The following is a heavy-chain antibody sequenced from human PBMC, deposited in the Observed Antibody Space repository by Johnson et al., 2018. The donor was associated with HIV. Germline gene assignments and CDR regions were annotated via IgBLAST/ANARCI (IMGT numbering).Heavy chain of an antibody. D-gene: IGHD3-9*01. CDR3: ASVYYNILTGYYYDALDM. Sequence: QVQLVESGGGVVQPGRSLRLSCAASGFTFSSYGMHWVRQAPGKGPEWVAVISVDGNSKYYAESVRGRFTISRDNSRKTLYLQMDSLTPDDTAVYYCASVYYNILTGYYYDALDMWGQGTMVTISS. CDR2: ISVDGNSK. V-gene: IGHV3-30*19. CDR1: GFTFSSYG. J-gene: IGHJ3*02.